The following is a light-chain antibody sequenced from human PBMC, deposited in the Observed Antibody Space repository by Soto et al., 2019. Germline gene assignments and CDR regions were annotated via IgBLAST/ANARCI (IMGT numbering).Light chain of an antibody. CDR1: SSDVGGYNY. CDR3: SSCTSSTTYV. Sequence: QLVLTQPASVSGSPGQSITISCTGTSSDVGGYNYVSWYQQHPGKAPKLMISEVSNRPSGISNRFSGSKSGNTASLTISGLQADDEADYYCSSCTSSTTYVFGTGTKLTVL. CDR2: EVS. V-gene: IGLV2-14*01. J-gene: IGLJ1*01.